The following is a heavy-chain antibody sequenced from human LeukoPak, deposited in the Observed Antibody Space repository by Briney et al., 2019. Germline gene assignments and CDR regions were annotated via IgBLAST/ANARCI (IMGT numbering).Heavy chain of an antibody. J-gene: IGHJ5*02. V-gene: IGHV1-2*06. CDR2: FDANSGGT. CDR3: GRGPSPSTPNWFDP. CDR1: GYTFTAYY. Sequence: ASVKVSCKASGYTFTAYYMHWVRQAPGQGLEWMGRFDANSGGTNYAQKFQDRVTMTRDTSISTAYMELSRLRSDDTAVYYCGRGPSPSTPNWFDPWGQGTLVTVSS. D-gene: IGHD2-2*01.